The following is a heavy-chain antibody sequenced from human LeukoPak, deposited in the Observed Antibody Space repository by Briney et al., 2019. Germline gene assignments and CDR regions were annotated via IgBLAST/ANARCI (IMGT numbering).Heavy chain of an antibody. J-gene: IGHJ3*02. Sequence: PSETLSLTCAVYGGSFSGYYWSWLRQPPGKGLEWIGEINHSGSTNYNPSLTSRVTISVDTSKNQFSLKLSSVTAADTAVYYCARAAGYSSGWPPLRAFDIWGQGTMVTVSS. CDR2: INHSGST. V-gene: IGHV4-34*01. D-gene: IGHD6-19*01. CDR3: ARAAGYSSGWPPLRAFDI. CDR1: GGSFSGYY.